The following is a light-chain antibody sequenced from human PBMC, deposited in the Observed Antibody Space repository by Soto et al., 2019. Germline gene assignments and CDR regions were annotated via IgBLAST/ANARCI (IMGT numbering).Light chain of an antibody. Sequence: DIQMTQSPSSLSASVGDRVTITCRASQSIGNYLSWYQQKPGKAPNLLIYTASSLQSGVPSRFSGSGSGTYFTLTINSLQPEDFATYYCQQGYGTPRTFGQGTKVDIK. CDR1: QSIGNY. V-gene: IGKV1-39*01. J-gene: IGKJ1*01. CDR2: TAS. CDR3: QQGYGTPRT.